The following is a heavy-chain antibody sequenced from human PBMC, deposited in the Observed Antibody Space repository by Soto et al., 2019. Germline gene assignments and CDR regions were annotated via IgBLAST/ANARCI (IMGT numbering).Heavy chain of an antibody. CDR1: RDSINNYY. V-gene: IGHV4-59*01. Sequence: SETLSLTCTVSRDSINNYYWSWIRQPPGKGPEWIGYVYHSGITNYNPSLESRVTISLDTSKNQFSLKLKSVTAADTAVYYCAYRSGGGGWVRFFASWRQGTLGT. D-gene: IGHD3-10*01. CDR2: VYHSGIT. CDR3: AYRSGGGGWVRFFAS. J-gene: IGHJ4*02.